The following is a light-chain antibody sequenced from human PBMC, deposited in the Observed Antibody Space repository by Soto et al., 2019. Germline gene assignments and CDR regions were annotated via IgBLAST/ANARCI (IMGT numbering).Light chain of an antibody. V-gene: IGKV1-12*01. CDR1: QDVGKW. J-gene: IGKJ1*01. CDR2: GAS. CDR3: HQRQSWPRT. Sequence: DIQMTQSPPSVSASVGDRVTITCRASQDVGKWLAWYQQKPGKAPTLLIHGASSLQSGVPPRYSGSGYGTDFTLTISSLQPEDFAVYYCHQRQSWPRTFGQGTKVDIK.